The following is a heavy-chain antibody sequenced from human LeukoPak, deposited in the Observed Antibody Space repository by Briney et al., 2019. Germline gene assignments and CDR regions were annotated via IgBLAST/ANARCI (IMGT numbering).Heavy chain of an antibody. Sequence: GSSVKVSCKASGGTFSSYTFNWVRQAPGQGPEWMGRIIPILNTTNYAQKLQDRVTIIADRSTSTIYMELRGLRSEDTAVYYCARGTSIRGDDYHGMDVWGQGTTITVSS. D-gene: IGHD3-10*01. CDR2: IIPILNTT. CDR3: ARGTSIRGDDYHGMDV. V-gene: IGHV1-69*08. J-gene: IGHJ6*02. CDR1: GGTFSSYT.